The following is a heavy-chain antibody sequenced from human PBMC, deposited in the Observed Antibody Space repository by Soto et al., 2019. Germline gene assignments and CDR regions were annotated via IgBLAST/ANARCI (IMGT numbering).Heavy chain of an antibody. CDR1: GFTFSNYA. CDR3: AKDQGSSWYEIDY. D-gene: IGHD6-13*01. Sequence: GGSLRLSCAASGFTFSNYAMTWVRQAPGKGLEWVSTISGSGGSTYYADSVKGRFTISRDNSKNTLYLQMNSLRAEDTAVYYCAKDQGSSWYEIDYWGQGTLVTVSS. V-gene: IGHV3-23*01. CDR2: ISGSGGST. J-gene: IGHJ4*02.